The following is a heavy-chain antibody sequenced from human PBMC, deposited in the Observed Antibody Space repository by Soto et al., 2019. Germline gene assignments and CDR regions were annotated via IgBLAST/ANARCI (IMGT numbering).Heavy chain of an antibody. J-gene: IGHJ4*02. Sequence: SWEARRFGYDGGSRQWAQQAPGQGFEWMGWINPGSGGTNYAQKFQGRVTVTRDTSISTAYMELTRLRSDDTAVYFCARDLGGLGDAFDISAQPPRVTVPS. V-gene: IGHV1-2*02. CDR1: RFGYDGGS. CDR2: INPGSGGT. D-gene: IGHD3-16*01. CDR3: ARDLGGLGDAFDI.